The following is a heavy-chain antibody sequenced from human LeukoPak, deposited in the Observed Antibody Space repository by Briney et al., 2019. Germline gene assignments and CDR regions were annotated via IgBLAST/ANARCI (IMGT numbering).Heavy chain of an antibody. D-gene: IGHD6-13*01. Sequence: SQTLSLTCTVSGGSISSGSYYWSWLRQPAGKGLEWIGRISTSGSTNYDPSLKSRVTISVDTSKNQFSLKLSSVTAADTAVYYCAGQRGAIAAAGTLGWFDPWGQGTLLTVSS. CDR2: ISTSGST. J-gene: IGHJ5*02. CDR3: AGQRGAIAAAGTLGWFDP. V-gene: IGHV4-61*02. CDR1: GGSISSGSYY.